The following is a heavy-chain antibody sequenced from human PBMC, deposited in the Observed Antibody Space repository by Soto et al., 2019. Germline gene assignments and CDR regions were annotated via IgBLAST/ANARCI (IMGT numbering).Heavy chain of an antibody. J-gene: IGHJ6*02. Sequence: ASLKVSCKASGYTFTSYGISWVRQAPGQGLEWMGWISAYNGNTNYAQKLQGRVTMTTDTSTSTAYMELRSLRSDDTAVYYCAREGFWSGYWYYYGMDVWGQGTTVTVSS. CDR2: ISAYNGNT. V-gene: IGHV1-18*01. CDR3: AREGFWSGYWYYYGMDV. CDR1: GYTFTSYG. D-gene: IGHD3-3*01.